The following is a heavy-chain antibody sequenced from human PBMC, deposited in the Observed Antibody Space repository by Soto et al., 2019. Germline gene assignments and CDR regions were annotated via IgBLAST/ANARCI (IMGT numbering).Heavy chain of an antibody. CDR3: TKRRNVLRFWEWSSGMEV. CDR2: IPHDGSNK. D-gene: IGHD3-3*01. V-gene: IGHV3-30*02. Sequence: PGGSLRLSCAASGFTFSNYGMHWVRQAPGKGLEWVAFIPHDGSNKYYADSMKGRFTMSRDNSKRTLYLQMSSLRVEDTAVYYCTKRRNVLRFWEWSSGMEVWGQGTTVTVSS. CDR1: GFTFSNYG. J-gene: IGHJ6*02.